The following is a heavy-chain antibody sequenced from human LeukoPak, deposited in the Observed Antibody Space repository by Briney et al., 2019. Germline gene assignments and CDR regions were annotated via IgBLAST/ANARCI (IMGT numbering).Heavy chain of an antibody. CDR3: ARGLKGNYYSGSGTYRWFDP. V-gene: IGHV1-8*03. J-gene: IGHJ5*02. CDR1: GYTFTSYY. D-gene: IGHD3-10*01. CDR2: MNPKSGNT. Sequence: GASVKVSCKASGYTFTSYYMHWVRQATGQGLEWMGWMNPKSGNTGYAQKFQGRVTIIRNTSISTAYMELSSLRSEDTAIYFCARGLKGNYYSGSGTYRWFDPWGQGTLVTVSS.